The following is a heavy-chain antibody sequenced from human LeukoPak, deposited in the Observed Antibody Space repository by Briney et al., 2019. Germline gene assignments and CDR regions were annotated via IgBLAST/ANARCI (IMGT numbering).Heavy chain of an antibody. J-gene: IGHJ4*02. CDR2: IYYSGST. Sequence: PSETLSLTCTVSGGSISSSSYYWGWIRQPPGKGLEWIGSIYYSGSTYYNPSLKSRVTISVDTSKNQFSLKLSSVTAADTAVYYCARQGGLLGYCSSTSCRPNNEIDYWGQGTLVTVSS. V-gene: IGHV4-39*01. CDR3: ARQGGLLGYCSSTSCRPNNEIDY. CDR1: GGSISSSSYY. D-gene: IGHD2-2*01.